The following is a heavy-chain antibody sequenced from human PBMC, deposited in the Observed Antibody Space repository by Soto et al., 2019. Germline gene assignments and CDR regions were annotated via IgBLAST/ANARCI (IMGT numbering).Heavy chain of an antibody. J-gene: IGHJ5*02. V-gene: IGHV1-69*13. Sequence: SVKVSCKASGGTFNSYDINWVRQAPGQGLEWMGGIIPIVETPKYAQKFQGRVTMTADESTNTVYMELSSLRSEDTAMYYCARLSRPNYYDTSGFFKDNWFDPWGQGTLVTVSS. CDR2: IIPIVETP. CDR1: GGTFNSYD. D-gene: IGHD3-22*01. CDR3: ARLSRPNYYDTSGFFKDNWFDP.